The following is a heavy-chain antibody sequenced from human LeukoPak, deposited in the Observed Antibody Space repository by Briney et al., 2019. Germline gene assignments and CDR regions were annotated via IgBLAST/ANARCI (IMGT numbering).Heavy chain of an antibody. D-gene: IGHD3-16*01. Sequence: GGSLRLSCVASGFTFSSYSMHWVRQAPGKGLEWVSDISRSSTTTNYADSVKGRFTISRDDAKNSLYLQMNSLRDEDTAVYYCARVLGVLVVRVSFDYWGRGTLVTVSS. CDR3: ARVLGVLVVRVSFDY. J-gene: IGHJ4*02. CDR1: GFTFSSYS. CDR2: ISRSSTTT. V-gene: IGHV3-48*02.